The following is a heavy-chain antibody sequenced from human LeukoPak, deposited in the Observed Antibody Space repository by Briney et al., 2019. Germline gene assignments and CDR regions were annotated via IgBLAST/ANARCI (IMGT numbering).Heavy chain of an antibody. V-gene: IGHV3-48*03. D-gene: IGHD3-3*01. CDR3: ASWAGNTQSDSWSGPFDY. CDR2: ISDSGRTT. CDR1: GLTFSNFK. Sequence: GGSLRLSCAVSGLTFSNFKMNWVRQAPGKGLEWVSYISDSGRTTFYADSVKGRFTISRDNSKNSLYLQMSSLRVEDTAVYYCASWAGNTQSDSWSGPFDYWGQGTLVTVSS. J-gene: IGHJ4*02.